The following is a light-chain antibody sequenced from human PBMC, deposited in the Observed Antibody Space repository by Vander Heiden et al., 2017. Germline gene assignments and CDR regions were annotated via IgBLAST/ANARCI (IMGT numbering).Light chain of an antibody. CDR2: AAS. CDR3: QQIDSTPLFG. Sequence: DIQMTQSPSSLSASVGDRVTIPCRASQSISSYLNWYQQKPGKAPKLLIYAASSLQSGVPSRFSGSGSGTDFTLTISSRQPEDFATYYCQQIDSTPLFGFGLGTKVDIK. V-gene: IGKV1-39*01. J-gene: IGKJ3*01. CDR1: QSISSY.